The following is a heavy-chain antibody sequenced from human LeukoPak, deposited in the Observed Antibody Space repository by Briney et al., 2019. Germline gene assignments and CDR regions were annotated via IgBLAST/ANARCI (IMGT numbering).Heavy chain of an antibody. V-gene: IGHV3-23*01. D-gene: IGHD4-11*01. CDR1: GFTFSSYA. Sequence: PGGSLSLSCTASGFTFSSYAMSWVRQPPGKGLEWVSAISGSGGSTYYADSVKGRFTISRDNSKNTLYLQMNSLRAEDTAVYYCAKDIDPTVIRYWFDPWGQGTLVTVSS. CDR3: AKDIDPTVIRYWFDP. J-gene: IGHJ5*02. CDR2: ISGSGGST.